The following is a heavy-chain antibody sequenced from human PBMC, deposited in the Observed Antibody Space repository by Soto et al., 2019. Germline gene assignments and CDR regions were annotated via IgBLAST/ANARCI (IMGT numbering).Heavy chain of an antibody. D-gene: IGHD6-19*01. J-gene: IGHJ3*02. Sequence: QVQLQESGPGLLKPSETLSLTCTVSGGSISTYYWSWIRQPPGKGLEWIGYIYYSGSTNYNPSLKSRDTISVDTSNNHFSLKLSSVTAADTAVYYCARPYSSGWYAAFDIWGQGTMVTVSS. CDR1: GGSISTYY. V-gene: IGHV4-59*08. CDR2: IYYSGST. CDR3: ARPYSSGWYAAFDI.